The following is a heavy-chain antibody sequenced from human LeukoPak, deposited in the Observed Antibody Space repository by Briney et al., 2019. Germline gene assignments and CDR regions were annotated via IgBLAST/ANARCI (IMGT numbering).Heavy chain of an antibody. CDR2: IRYDGSNK. J-gene: IGHJ3*02. CDR1: GFTFSSYG. V-gene: IGHV3-30*02. CDR3: AKGREMATIRAFDI. Sequence: GGSLRLSCAASGFTFSSYGMHWVRQAPGKGLEWVAFIRYDGSNKYYADSVKGRFTISRDNSKNTLYLQMNSLRAEDTAVYYCAKGREMATIRAFDIWGQGTMVTVSS. D-gene: IGHD5-24*01.